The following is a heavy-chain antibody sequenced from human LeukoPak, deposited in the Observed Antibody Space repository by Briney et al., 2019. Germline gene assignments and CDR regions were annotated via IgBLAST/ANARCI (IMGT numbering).Heavy chain of an antibody. J-gene: IGHJ4*02. CDR1: GGSIMTTNW. D-gene: IGHD1-26*01. V-gene: IGHV4-4*02. Sequence: SGTLSLTCAVSGGSIMTTNWWSWLRQPPGKGLEWIGEVHLSGATNYNPSLESRVSMSIDTSKNQMSLKLTSVTAADTAIYFCTRESGAFSPFGFWGQGTVVTVSS. CDR2: VHLSGAT. CDR3: TRESGAFSPFGF.